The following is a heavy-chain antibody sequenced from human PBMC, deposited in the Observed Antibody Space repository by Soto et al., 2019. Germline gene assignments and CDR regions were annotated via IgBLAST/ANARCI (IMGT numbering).Heavy chain of an antibody. CDR1: GDSVTSGDYS. CDR2: IYRTGNT. Sequence: SETLSLTCTVSGDSVTSGDYSWSWIRQPPGKGLEWLGYIYRTGNTHYNPSLKSRLTISVDTSKNQFSLNLSSVTAADTAVYYCARDRLMATAGTARHYFGLDVWGQGTTVTVSS. D-gene: IGHD5-18*01. J-gene: IGHJ6*02. CDR3: ARDRLMATAGTARHYFGLDV. V-gene: IGHV4-30-2*05.